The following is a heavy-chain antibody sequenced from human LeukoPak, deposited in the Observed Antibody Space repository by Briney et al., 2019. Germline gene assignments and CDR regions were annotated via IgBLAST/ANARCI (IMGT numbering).Heavy chain of an antibody. CDR3: AKDRTGWLTYYFDY. Sequence: PGGSLRLSCAASGFTFSSYGMHWVRQAPGKGLEWVAVISYDGSNKYYADSVKGRFTISRDNSMNTLYLQMNSLRAEDTAVYYCAKDRTGWLTYYFDYWGQGTLVTVSS. CDR2: ISYDGSNK. J-gene: IGHJ4*02. V-gene: IGHV3-30*18. CDR1: GFTFSSYG. D-gene: IGHD5-24*01.